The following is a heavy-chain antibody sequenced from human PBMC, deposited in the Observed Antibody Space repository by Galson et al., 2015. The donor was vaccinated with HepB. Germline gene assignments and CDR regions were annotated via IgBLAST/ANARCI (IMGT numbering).Heavy chain of an antibody. J-gene: IGHJ4*02. D-gene: IGHD2-2*01. CDR3: ARVLSTRVGFDY. CDR2: ISSSSSYI. Sequence: SLRLSCAASGFTFSSYSMNWVRQAPGKGLEWVSSISSSSSYIYYADSVKGRFTISRDNAKNSLYLQMNSLRAEDTAVYYCARVLSTRVGFDYRGQGTLVTVSS. V-gene: IGHV3-21*01. CDR1: GFTFSSYS.